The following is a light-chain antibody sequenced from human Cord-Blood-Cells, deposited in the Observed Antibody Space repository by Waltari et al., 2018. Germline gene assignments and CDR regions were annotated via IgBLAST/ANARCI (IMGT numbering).Light chain of an antibody. J-gene: IGLJ3*02. CDR2: EVS. V-gene: IGLV2-14*01. CDR3: SSYTSSWV. CDR1: SSDDGGYNY. Sequence: QSALTQPASVSGSPGQSITISCTGTSSDDGGYNYVSWYQQNPGQAPKLMIDEVSNRPSGVSNRFSGSKSGNTASLTISGLQAEDEADYYCSSYTSSWVFGGGPKLTVL.